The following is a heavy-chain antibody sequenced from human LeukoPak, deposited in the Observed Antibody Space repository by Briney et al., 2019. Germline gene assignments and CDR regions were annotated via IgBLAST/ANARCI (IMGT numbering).Heavy chain of an antibody. V-gene: IGHV4-34*01. CDR1: GWSFSGYS. CDR2: INDSGRT. D-gene: IGHD3-10*01. J-gene: IGHJ5*02. CDR3: ARAGRITMVRGVYNWFDP. Sequence: SETLSLTCAASGWSFSGYSWSWIRQPPGKGLEWIGEINDSGRTNYNPSPKSRVTISVDTSKNQFSLKLSSVTAADTAVYYCARAGRITMVRGVYNWFDPWGQGTLVTVSS.